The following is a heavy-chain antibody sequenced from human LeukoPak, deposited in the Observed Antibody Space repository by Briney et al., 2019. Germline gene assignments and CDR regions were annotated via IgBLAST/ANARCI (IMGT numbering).Heavy chain of an antibody. CDR1: RFTFSSYS. CDR3: ARDPPYSSGWVDY. J-gene: IGHJ4*02. CDR2: ISSSGSYI. V-gene: IGHV3-21*01. D-gene: IGHD6-19*01. Sequence: GGSLRLSCAASRFTFSSYSMNWVRQAPGKGLEWVSSISSSGSYIYYADSVKGRFTISRDIAKNSLYLQMNSLRAEDTAVYYCARDPPYSSGWVDYWGQGTLVTVSS.